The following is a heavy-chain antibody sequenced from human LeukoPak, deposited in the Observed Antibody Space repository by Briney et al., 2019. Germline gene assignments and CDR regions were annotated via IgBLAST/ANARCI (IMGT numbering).Heavy chain of an antibody. CDR2: INPNSGGT. CDR3: ARFYYYYDSSGYAGFDY. J-gene: IGHJ4*02. CDR1: GYTFTGDY. Sequence: VASVKVSCKASGYTFTGDYMHWGRQAPGHGLEWMGRINPNSGGTNYAQKCQGRVTMTRDTSISTAYMELSRLRSDDTAVYYCARFYYYYDSSGYAGFDYWGQGTLVTVSS. D-gene: IGHD3-22*01. V-gene: IGHV1-2*06.